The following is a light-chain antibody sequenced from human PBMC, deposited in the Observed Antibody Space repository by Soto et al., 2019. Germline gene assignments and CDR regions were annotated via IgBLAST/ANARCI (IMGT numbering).Light chain of an antibody. CDR3: PLRLAWPLT. CDR2: GIS. J-gene: IGKJ4*02. V-gene: IGKV3-15*01. CDR1: QSLATN. Sequence: EIVMTQSPVTLSVSPGERVTLSCRASQSLATNFAWYQQKPGQTPRLVIYGISARASGIPGRFSGSGFGKASSLSCSSRQPRESAVSYCPLRLAWPLTFGGWTKCEI.